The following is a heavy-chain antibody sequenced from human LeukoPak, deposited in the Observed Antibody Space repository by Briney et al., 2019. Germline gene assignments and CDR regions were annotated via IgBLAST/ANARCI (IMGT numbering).Heavy chain of an antibody. D-gene: IGHD2-2*01. CDR3: ARVPASGYCSSTSCSNYYYYYMDV. Sequence: SETPSLTCTVSGGSISSYYWSWIRQPPGKGLEWIGYIYYSGSTNYNPSLKSRVTISVDTSKNQFSLKLSSVTAADTAVYYCARVPASGYCSSTSCSNYYYYYMDVWGKGTTVTVSS. J-gene: IGHJ6*03. V-gene: IGHV4-59*01. CDR1: GGSISSYY. CDR2: IYYSGST.